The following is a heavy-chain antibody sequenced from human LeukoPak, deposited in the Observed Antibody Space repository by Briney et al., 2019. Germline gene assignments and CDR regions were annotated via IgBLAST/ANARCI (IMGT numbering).Heavy chain of an antibody. CDR1: GFTFSSYS. CDR3: ARDRPYFDY. Sequence: GGSLRLSCAASGFTFSSYSMNWVRQAPGKGLEWVSAIGVSVDRTFYADSVKGRFTVSRDNSKNTLYVQLNSLRAEDTAVYYCARDRPYFDYWGQGTLVTVSS. CDR2: IGVSVDRT. J-gene: IGHJ4*02. V-gene: IGHV3-23*01.